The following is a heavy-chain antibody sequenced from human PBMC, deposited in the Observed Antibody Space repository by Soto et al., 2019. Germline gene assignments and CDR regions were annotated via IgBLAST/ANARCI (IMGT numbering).Heavy chain of an antibody. CDR2: IIPIFGIP. V-gene: IGHV1-69*08. Sequence: QVQLVQSGAEVKKPGSSVKVSCKASGDTFSRYSITWVRQAPGHGLEWIGRIIPIFGIPTYTQKFPGRVTFNADESKSTDYMELSSLRTDDTAVYYCAREDRDRETGLVPAAIDGMDVWGQGTTVTVSS. CDR3: AREDRDRETGLVPAAIDGMDV. D-gene: IGHD2-2*01. J-gene: IGHJ6*02. CDR1: GDTFSRYS.